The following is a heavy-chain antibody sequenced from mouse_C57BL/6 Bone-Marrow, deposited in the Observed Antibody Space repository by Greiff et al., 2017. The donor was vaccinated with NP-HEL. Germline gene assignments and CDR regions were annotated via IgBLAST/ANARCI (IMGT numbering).Heavy chain of an antibody. D-gene: IGHD2-4*01. J-gene: IGHJ1*03. CDR3: QAYDYGGAHWYFDV. V-gene: IGHV1-55*01. CDR1: GYTFTSYW. Sequence: QVQLKQPGAELVKPGASVKMSCKASGYTFTSYWITWVKQRPGQGLEWIGDIYPGSGSTNYNEKFKSKATLTVDTSSSTAYMQLSSLTSEDSAVYYSQAYDYGGAHWYFDVWGTGTTVTVSS. CDR2: IYPGSGST.